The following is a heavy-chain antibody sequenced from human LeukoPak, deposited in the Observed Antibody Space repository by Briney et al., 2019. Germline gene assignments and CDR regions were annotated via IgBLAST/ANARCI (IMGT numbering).Heavy chain of an antibody. Sequence: RGSLRLSCAASGFTFSSYAMSWVRQAPGKGLEWVSAISGSGGSTYYADSVKGRFTISRDNSKNTLYLQMNSLRAEDTAVYYCAKDRPVDYGDLYYFDYWGQGTLVTVSS. CDR2: ISGSGGST. CDR3: AKDRPVDYGDLYYFDY. D-gene: IGHD4-17*01. V-gene: IGHV3-23*01. J-gene: IGHJ4*02. CDR1: GFTFSSYA.